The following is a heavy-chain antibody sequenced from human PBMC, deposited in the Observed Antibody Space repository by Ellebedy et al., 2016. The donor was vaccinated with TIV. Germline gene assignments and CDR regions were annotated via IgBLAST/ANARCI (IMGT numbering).Heavy chain of an antibody. D-gene: IGHD3-10*01. V-gene: IGHV3-30*02. Sequence: GESLKISCAASGFIFSSYGMHWVRQAPRKGLEWVAFTRYDGTNKFYADSVKGRFIISRDNSKNTLYLQMNSLRAEDTAVYYCAKDRLWRGSGTQTFDNWGQGTLVTVSS. CDR2: TRYDGTNK. J-gene: IGHJ4*02. CDR3: AKDRLWRGSGTQTFDN. CDR1: GFIFSSYG.